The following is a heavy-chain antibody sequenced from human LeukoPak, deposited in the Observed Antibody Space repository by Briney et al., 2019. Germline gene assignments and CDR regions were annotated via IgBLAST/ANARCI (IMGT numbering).Heavy chain of an antibody. J-gene: IGHJ4*02. CDR2: IIPIFGTA. CDR1: GGTFSSYA. CDR3: AKAHSSWYDRDFDY. Sequence: GASVKVSCKASGGTFSSYAISWVRQAPGQGLEWMGGIIPIFGTANYAQKFQGRVTITADESTSTAYMELSSLRSEDTAVYYCAKAHSSWYDRDFDYRGQGTLVTVSS. D-gene: IGHD6-13*01. V-gene: IGHV1-69*13.